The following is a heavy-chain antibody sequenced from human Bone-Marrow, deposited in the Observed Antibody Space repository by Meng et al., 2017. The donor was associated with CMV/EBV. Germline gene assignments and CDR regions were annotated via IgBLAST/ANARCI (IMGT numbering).Heavy chain of an antibody. Sequence: GGSLRLSCAASGFTFSSYAMHWVRQAPGKGLEWVAVISYDGSNKYYADSVKGRFTISRDNSKNTLYLQMNSLRAEDTAVYYCARTPSSLIVYPSYWGQGTLVTVYS. CDR1: GFTFSSYA. V-gene: IGHV3-30*04. D-gene: IGHD3-22*01. CDR3: ARTPSSLIVYPSY. J-gene: IGHJ4*02. CDR2: ISYDGSNK.